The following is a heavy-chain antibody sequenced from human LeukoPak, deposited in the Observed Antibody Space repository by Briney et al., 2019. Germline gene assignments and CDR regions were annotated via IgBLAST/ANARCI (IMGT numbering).Heavy chain of an antibody. D-gene: IGHD1-26*01. J-gene: IGHJ4*02. CDR2: MSYDEKYK. Sequence: GRSLRLSRAASGFNFSNYAIHWVRQAPGKGLEWVAVMSYDEKYKIYADSVKGRFTISRDNSKNTVYLQMDNLRPEDTAVYYCARDARLYKWELLAYWGQGTLVTVSS. CDR1: GFNFSNYA. CDR3: ARDARLYKWELLAY. V-gene: IGHV3-30*04.